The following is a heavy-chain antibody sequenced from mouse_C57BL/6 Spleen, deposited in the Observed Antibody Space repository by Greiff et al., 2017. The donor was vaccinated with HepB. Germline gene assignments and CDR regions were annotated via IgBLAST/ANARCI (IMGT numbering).Heavy chain of an antibody. CDR1: GYSFTGYF. J-gene: IGHJ4*01. Sequence: VQLQQSGPELVKPGDSVKISCKASGYSFTGYFMNWVMQSHGKSLEWIGRIYPYNGDTFYNQKFKGKATLTVDKSSSTAHMELRSLTSEDSAVYYCARSQRDYAMDYWGQGTSVTVSS. CDR3: ARSQRDYAMDY. CDR2: IYPYNGDT. V-gene: IGHV1-20*01.